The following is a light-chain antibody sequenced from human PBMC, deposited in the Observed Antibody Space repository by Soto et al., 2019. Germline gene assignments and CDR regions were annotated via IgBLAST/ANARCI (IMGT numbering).Light chain of an antibody. V-gene: IGKV1-5*01. Sequence: DIQMTQSPSSLSASLGDRVTIACRASQTISSWLAWYQQKPGKAPKLLIYDGSSFESGVPSRFSGSGSGTEFTLTISSLQPDDSATYYCQHYNSYSEAFGQGTKVDIK. CDR2: DGS. CDR3: QHYNSYSEA. CDR1: QTISSW. J-gene: IGKJ1*01.